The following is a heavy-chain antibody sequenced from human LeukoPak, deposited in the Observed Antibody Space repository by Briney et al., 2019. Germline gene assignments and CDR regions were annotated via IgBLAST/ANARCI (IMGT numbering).Heavy chain of an antibody. D-gene: IGHD3-3*01. V-gene: IGHV4-30-2*03. CDR1: GGSISSGSYY. Sequence: SQTLSLTCTVSGGSISSGSYYWSWIRQPAGKGLEWIGSIYYSGSTYYNPSLKSRVTISVDTSKNQFSLKLRPVTAADTAVYYCARQGWVFGVVITWFDPWGQGTLVTVSS. CDR3: ARQGWVFGVVITWFDP. CDR2: IYYSGST. J-gene: IGHJ5*02.